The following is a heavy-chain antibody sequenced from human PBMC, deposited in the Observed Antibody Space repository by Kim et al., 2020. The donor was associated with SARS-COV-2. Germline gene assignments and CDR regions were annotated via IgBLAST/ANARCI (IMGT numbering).Heavy chain of an antibody. CDR2: INHSGST. V-gene: IGHV4-34*01. D-gene: IGHD4-17*01. J-gene: IGHJ6*02. CDR3: ARALRESGDYGDYLYYYGMDV. CDR1: GGSFSGYY. Sequence: SETLSLTCAVYGGSFSGYYWSWIRQPPGKGLEWIGEINHSGSTNYNPSLKSRVTISVDTSKNQFSLKLSSVTAADTAVYYCARALRESGDYGDYLYYYGMDVWGQGTTVTVSS.